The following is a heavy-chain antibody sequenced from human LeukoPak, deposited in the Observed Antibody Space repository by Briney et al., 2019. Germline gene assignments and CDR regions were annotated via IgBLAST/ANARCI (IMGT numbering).Heavy chain of an antibody. J-gene: IGHJ4*02. CDR2: IASETYGGTA. Sequence: GGSLRLSCTASGFTFGDYAMTWVRQTPGKGLEGVGFIASETYGGTAEYAASVKGRFIISGDDSKSIAYLQMNSLKTEDTAVYYCTRDQTPYYWGQGTLVTVSS. CDR3: TRDQTPYY. CDR1: GFTFGDYA. V-gene: IGHV3-49*04.